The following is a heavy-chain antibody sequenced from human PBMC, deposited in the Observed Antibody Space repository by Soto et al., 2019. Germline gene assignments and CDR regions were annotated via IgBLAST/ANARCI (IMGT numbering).Heavy chain of an antibody. D-gene: IGHD3-10*01. CDR1: GCSFSDHA. CDR2: ISYDGMNK. Sequence: QVQLVESGGGVVQPGRSLRLSCAASGCSFSDHALHWVRQAPGKGLEWVAVISYDGMNKRYADSVKGRFTISRDNSKNMLNLQVNSLRVEDTAVFACARDTIGSGGGYIDYWGQGTLVTVSS. J-gene: IGHJ4*02. V-gene: IGHV3-30*04. CDR3: ARDTIGSGGGYIDY.